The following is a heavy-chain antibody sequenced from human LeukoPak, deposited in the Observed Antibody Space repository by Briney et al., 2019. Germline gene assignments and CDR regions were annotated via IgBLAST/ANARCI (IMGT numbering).Heavy chain of an antibody. CDR1: GFTFSDYY. J-gene: IGHJ4*02. CDR2: ISSSGSTI. CDR3: AKDPRDETYYDFWSGYYPIDY. D-gene: IGHD3-3*01. V-gene: IGHV3-11*01. Sequence: GGSLRLSCAASGFTFSDYYMSWIRQAPGKGLEWVSYISSSGSTIYYADSVKGRFTISRDNAKNSLYLQMNSLRAEDTAVYYCAKDPRDETYYDFWSGYYPIDYWGQGTLVTVSS.